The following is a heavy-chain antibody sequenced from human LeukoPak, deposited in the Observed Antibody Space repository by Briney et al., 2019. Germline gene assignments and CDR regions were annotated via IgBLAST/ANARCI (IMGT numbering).Heavy chain of an antibody. CDR3: ARDIVVVPAAIRPSHYYYYYMDV. D-gene: IGHD2-2*02. CDR2: IYTSGST. Sequence: PSQTLSLTCTVSGGSISSGSYYWSWIRQPAGKGLEWIGRIYTSGSTNYNPSLKSRVAISVDTSKNQFSLKLSSVTAADTAVYYCARDIVVVPAAIRPSHYYYYYMDVWGKGTTVTVSS. CDR1: GGSISSGSYY. V-gene: IGHV4-61*02. J-gene: IGHJ6*03.